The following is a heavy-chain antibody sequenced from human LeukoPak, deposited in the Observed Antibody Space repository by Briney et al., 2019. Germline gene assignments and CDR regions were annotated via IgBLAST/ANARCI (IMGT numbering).Heavy chain of an antibody. CDR1: GFMFTTYA. D-gene: IGHD3-3*01. CDR2: ISSSSSTI. V-gene: IGHV3-48*04. CDR3: ARPGLRFLPYYYYMDV. J-gene: IGHJ6*03. Sequence: GGSLRLSCAASGFMFTTYAMTWVRQAPGKGLEWVSYISSSSSTIYYADSVKGRFTISRDNAKNSLYLQMNSLRAEDTAVYYCARPGLRFLPYYYYMDVWGKGTTVTVSS.